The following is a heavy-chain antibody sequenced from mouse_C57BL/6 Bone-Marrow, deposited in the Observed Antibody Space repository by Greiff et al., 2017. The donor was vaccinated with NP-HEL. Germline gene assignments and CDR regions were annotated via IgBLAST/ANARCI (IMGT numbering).Heavy chain of an antibody. Sequence: DVKLVESGPGLVKPSQSLSLTCSVTGYSITSGYYWNWIRQFPGNKLEWMGYISYDGSNNYNPSLKNRISITRDTSKNQFFLKLNSVTTEDTATYYCARRVYYSNLYYFDYWGQGTTLTVSS. V-gene: IGHV3-6*01. CDR3: ARRVYYSNLYYFDY. D-gene: IGHD2-5*01. CDR1: GYSITSGYY. CDR2: ISYDGSN. J-gene: IGHJ2*01.